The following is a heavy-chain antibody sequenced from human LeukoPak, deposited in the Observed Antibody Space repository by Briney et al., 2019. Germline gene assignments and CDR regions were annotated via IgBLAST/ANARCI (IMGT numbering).Heavy chain of an antibody. D-gene: IGHD1-26*01. CDR2: ISGSGGSP. V-gene: IGHV3-23*01. Sequence: GGSLRLSCAASGFTFSTYAMSWVRQAPGKGLEWVSVISGSGGSPYYADSVKGRFTISRDNSKNTLYLQMNSLRAEDTAVYYCAKIVAISGRPREGFDYWGQGTLVTVSS. J-gene: IGHJ4*02. CDR1: GFTFSTYA. CDR3: AKIVAISGRPREGFDY.